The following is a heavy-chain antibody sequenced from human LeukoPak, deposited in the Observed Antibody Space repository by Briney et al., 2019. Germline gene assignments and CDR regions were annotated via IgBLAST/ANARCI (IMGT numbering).Heavy chain of an antibody. V-gene: IGHV4-30-2*01. D-gene: IGHD3-9*01. CDR1: GGSISSGGYY. J-gene: IGHJ5*02. Sequence: SGTLSLTCTVSGGSISSGGYYWSWIRQPPGKGLEWIGYIYHSGSTYYNPSLKSRVTISVDRSKNQFSLKLSSVTAADTAVYYCAVTYYDILTGQNWFDPWGQGTLVTVSS. CDR2: IYHSGST. CDR3: AVTYYDILTGQNWFDP.